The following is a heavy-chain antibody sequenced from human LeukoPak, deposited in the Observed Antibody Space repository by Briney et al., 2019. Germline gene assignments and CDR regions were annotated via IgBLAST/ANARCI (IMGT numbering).Heavy chain of an antibody. J-gene: IGHJ6*02. CDR1: GGTFSSYA. CDR2: IIPIFGTA. Sequence: GASVTVSCTASGGTFSSYAISWVRQAPGQGLEWMGGIIPIFGTANYAQKFQGRVTITADESTSTAYMELSSLRSEDTAVYYCASPLLSYYYYGMDVWGQGTTVTVSS. CDR3: ASPLLSYYYYGMDV. D-gene: IGHD3-10*01. V-gene: IGHV1-69*13.